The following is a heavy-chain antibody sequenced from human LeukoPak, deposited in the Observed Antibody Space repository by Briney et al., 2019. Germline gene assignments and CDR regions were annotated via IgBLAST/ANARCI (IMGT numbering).Heavy chain of an antibody. CDR1: GYTFTSYY. Sequence: ASVKVSCKASGYTFTSYYMHWVRQAPGQGLEWMGLIDPSGGSTSYAQKFQGRVTTTRDMSTSTVYMELSSLRSEDTAVYYCARDGEPYCGGDCYSDYWGQGTLVTVSS. CDR3: ARDGEPYCGGDCYSDY. V-gene: IGHV1-46*01. D-gene: IGHD2-21*02. CDR2: IDPSGGST. J-gene: IGHJ4*02.